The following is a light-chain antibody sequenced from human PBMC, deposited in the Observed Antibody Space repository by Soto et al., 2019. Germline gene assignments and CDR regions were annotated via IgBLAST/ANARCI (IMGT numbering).Light chain of an antibody. V-gene: IGKV3-20*01. Sequence: EFVLTHSPGTLSLSQGERATLSCRASQTVRNNYLAWYQQKPGQAPRLLIYDASSRATGIPDRFSGGGSGTDFTLTISRLEPEDFAVYYCQQFSSYPLTFGGGTKVDNK. CDR2: DAS. J-gene: IGKJ4*01. CDR3: QQFSSYPLT. CDR1: QTVRNNY.